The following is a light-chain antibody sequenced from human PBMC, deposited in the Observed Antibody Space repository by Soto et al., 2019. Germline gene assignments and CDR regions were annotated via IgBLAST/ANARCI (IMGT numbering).Light chain of an antibody. J-gene: IGLJ1*01. CDR2: GNS. Sequence: QSVLTQPPSVSGAPGQRVTISCTGSSSNIGAGYDVHWYQQLPGTAPKLLLYGNSNRPSGVPDRFSGSKSGTSASLAITGLQAEDEADYYCPSYDSSLSGSYVFGTGTKVTVL. CDR3: PSYDSSLSGSYV. V-gene: IGLV1-40*01. CDR1: SSNIGAGYD.